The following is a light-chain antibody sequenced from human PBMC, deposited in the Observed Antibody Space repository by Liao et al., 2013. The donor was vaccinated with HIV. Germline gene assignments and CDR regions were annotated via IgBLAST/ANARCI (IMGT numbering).Light chain of an antibody. V-gene: IGLV3-21*04. CDR2: YDS. J-gene: IGLJ3*02. CDR1: NIGSKS. Sequence: SYELTQPPSVSVAPGKTARITCGGNNIGSKSVHWYQQKPGQAPVLVIYYDSDRPSGIPERFSGSNSGNTATLTISRVEAGDEADYYCQVWDSSSDHRGVFGGGTKADRP. CDR3: QVWDSSSDHRGV.